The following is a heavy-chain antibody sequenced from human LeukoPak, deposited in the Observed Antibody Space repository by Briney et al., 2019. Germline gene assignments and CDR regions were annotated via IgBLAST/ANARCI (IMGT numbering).Heavy chain of an antibody. V-gene: IGHV4-39*07. CDR2: INHSGST. CDR1: GGSISSGGYY. J-gene: IGHJ5*02. Sequence: SETLSLTCTVSGGSISSGGYYWDWIRQPPGKGLEWIGEINHSGSTNFNPSLKSRVTISVDTSKNQFSLKLSSVTAADTAVYYCAGGIQVSPWWFDPWGQGTLVTVSS. CDR3: AGGIQVSPWWFDP. D-gene: IGHD5-18*01.